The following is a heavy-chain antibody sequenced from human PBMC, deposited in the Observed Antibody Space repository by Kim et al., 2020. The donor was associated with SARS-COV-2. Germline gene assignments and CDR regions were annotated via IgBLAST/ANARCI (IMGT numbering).Heavy chain of an antibody. Sequence: GGSLRLSCAASGFTFSSYGMHWVRQAPGKGLEWVAVISYDGSNKYYADSVKGRFTISRDNSKNTLYLQMNSLRAEDTAVYYCVGTARFGVDYWGQGTLVTVSS. CDR1: GFTFSSYG. CDR3: VGTARFGVDY. CDR2: ISYDGSNK. D-gene: IGHD5-18*01. J-gene: IGHJ4*02. V-gene: IGHV3-30*03.